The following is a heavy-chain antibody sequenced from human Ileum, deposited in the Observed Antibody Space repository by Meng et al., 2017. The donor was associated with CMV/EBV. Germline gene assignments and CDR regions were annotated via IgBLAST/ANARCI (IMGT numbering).Heavy chain of an antibody. CDR2: IYSGSST. Sequence: SGFTVRINYMSWVRQAPGKGLEWVSIIYSGSSTYYADSVKGRFTISRDNSKNTLYLQMNSLRAEDTAVYYCARVNSGSYYPLYYFDYWGQGTLVTVSS. J-gene: IGHJ4*02. V-gene: IGHV3-53*01. D-gene: IGHD1-26*01. CDR1: GFTVRINY. CDR3: ARVNSGSYYPLYYFDY.